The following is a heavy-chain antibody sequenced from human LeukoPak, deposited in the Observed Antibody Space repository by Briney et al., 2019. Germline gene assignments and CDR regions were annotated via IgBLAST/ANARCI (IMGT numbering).Heavy chain of an antibody. CDR2: ISHDGSDK. CDR1: GFTLKIYP. J-gene: IGHJ3*02. V-gene: IGHV3-30*04. D-gene: IGHD4-17*01. CDR3: AREGVQTTVDAFDI. Sequence: GRSLRLSCAASGFTLKIYPMHWVRQAPGKGREWLSVISHDGSDKNNADSVKGRLIISRDNSKNTVYLQLNSLRPEDTALYYCAREGVQTTVDAFDIWGLGTMVIVSS.